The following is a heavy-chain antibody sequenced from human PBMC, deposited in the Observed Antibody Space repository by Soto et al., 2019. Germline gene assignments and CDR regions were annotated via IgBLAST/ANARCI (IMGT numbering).Heavy chain of an antibody. Sequence: GGSLRLSCAASGFTFTSYAMTWVRQAPGKGLEWVSGIRATGDSPYYADSVKGRFTISKDNSNNILYLQMNSLRAEDTAVYFCANNPYIGYDHSWFALWGQGTLVTVSS. CDR3: ANNPYIGYDHSWFAL. J-gene: IGHJ4*02. CDR2: IRATGDSP. V-gene: IGHV3-23*01. CDR1: GFTFTSYA. D-gene: IGHD3-16*02.